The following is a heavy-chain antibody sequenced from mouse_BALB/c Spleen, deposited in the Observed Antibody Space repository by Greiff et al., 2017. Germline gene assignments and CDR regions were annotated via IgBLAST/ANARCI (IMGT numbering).Heavy chain of an antibody. CDR2: INPSTGYT. CDR3: AIYYRYDDFDY. D-gene: IGHD2-14*01. J-gene: IGHJ2*01. Sequence: QVQLQQSGAELAKPGASVKMSCKASGYTFTSYWMHWVKQRPGQGLEWIGYINPSTGYTEYNQKFKDKATLTADKSSSTAYMQLSSLTSEDSAVYYCAIYYRYDDFDYWGQGTTLTVSS. CDR1: GYTFTSYW. V-gene: IGHV1-7*01.